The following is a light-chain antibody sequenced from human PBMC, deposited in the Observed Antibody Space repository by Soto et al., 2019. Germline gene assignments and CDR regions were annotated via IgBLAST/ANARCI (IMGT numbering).Light chain of an antibody. CDR2: WAS. V-gene: IGKV4-1*01. CDR3: QQYYDSRWT. CDR1: QSVLYSSNNKNY. Sequence: DIVMTQSPDSLAVSLGERATINCKSSQSVLYSSNNKNYLAWYQQKPGQPPKLLISWASTRESGVPDRFSGSGSGTDFTLTISSLQAEDVAVYYCQQYYDSRWTFGQGTKVEIK. J-gene: IGKJ1*01.